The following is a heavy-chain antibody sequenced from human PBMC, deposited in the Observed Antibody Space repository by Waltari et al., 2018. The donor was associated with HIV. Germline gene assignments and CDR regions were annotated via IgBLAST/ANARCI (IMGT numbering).Heavy chain of an antibody. CDR3: ARDQWTVAAGIGEVGYYGMDV. J-gene: IGHJ6*02. CDR2: IYYRGST. D-gene: IGHD6-13*01. V-gene: IGHV4-59*01. CDR1: GGSISSYY. Sequence: QVQLQESGPGLVKPSETLSLTCTVPGGSISSYYWSWIRQPPGKGLEWVGDIYYRGSTNDNPAVQRRVTIVGDTYKNQLALKLSAGTAADTAVEYCARDQWTVAAGIGEVGYYGMDVWGQGTPV.